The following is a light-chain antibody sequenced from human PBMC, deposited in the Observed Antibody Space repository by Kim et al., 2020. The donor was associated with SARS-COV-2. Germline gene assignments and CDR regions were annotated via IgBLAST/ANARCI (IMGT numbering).Light chain of an antibody. CDR2: EVN. CDR3: SAYTSTSTLV. J-gene: IGLJ1*01. CDR1: SSDIVAYDY. V-gene: IGLV2-14*01. Sequence: QSALTQPASVSGSPGQSITISCTGTSSDIVAYDYVSWYQQHPGKAPKLMIYEVNNRPSGVSNRFFGCKSGNTASLTISGLQAEDEADYYCSAYTSTSTLVFGTGTKVTVL.